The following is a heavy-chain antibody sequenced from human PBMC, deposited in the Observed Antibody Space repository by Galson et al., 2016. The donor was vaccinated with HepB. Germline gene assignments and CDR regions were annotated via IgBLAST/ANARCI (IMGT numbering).Heavy chain of an antibody. CDR3: ATVPKSDYGDYDGDAFDI. V-gene: IGHV1-24*01. D-gene: IGHD4-17*01. Sequence: SVKVSCKVSGYTLTELSMQWVRQAPGKGLEWMGGFDPEDVETIYAQKFQGRVTMTEDTSTDTAYMGLSSLRSEDTAVYYCATVPKSDYGDYDGDAFDIWGQGTMVTVSS. CDR2: FDPEDVET. J-gene: IGHJ3*02. CDR1: GYTLTELS.